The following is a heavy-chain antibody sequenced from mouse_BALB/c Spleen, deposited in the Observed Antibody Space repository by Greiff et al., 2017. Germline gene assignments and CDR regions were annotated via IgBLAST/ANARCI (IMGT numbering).Heavy chain of an antibody. J-gene: IGHJ2*01. CDR1: GYSITSDYA. Sequence: EVQLQESGPGLVKPSQSLSLTCTVTGYSITSDYAWNWIRQFPGNKLEWMGYISYSGSTSYNPSLKSRISITRDTSKNQFFLQLNSVTTEDTATYYCARGHRYGNYWGQGTTLTVSS. D-gene: IGHD2-14*01. CDR2: ISYSGST. V-gene: IGHV3-2*02. CDR3: ARGHRYGNY.